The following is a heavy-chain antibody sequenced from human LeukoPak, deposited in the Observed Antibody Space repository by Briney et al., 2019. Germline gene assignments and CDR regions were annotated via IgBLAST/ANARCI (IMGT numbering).Heavy chain of an antibody. CDR3: ARVAGSSSWYSAYYYYYGMDV. J-gene: IGHJ6*02. Sequence: SETLSLTCTVSGGSISSSSYYWGWIRQPPGKGLEWIGSIYYSGSTYYNPSLKCRVTISVDTSKNQFSLKLSSVTAADTAVYYCARVAGSSSWYSAYYYYYGMDVWGQGTTVTVSS. V-gene: IGHV4-39*01. CDR2: IYYSGST. D-gene: IGHD6-13*01. CDR1: GGSISSSSYY.